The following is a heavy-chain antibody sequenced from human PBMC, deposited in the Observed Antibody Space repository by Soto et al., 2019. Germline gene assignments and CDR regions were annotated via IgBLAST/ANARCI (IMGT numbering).Heavy chain of an antibody. J-gene: IGHJ6*02. CDR2: INHRGSS. Sequence: SATRSLTCTVYGGSLSGYYWSWIRPSPGKGLEWIGEINHRGSSDYNPSLKSRVTISIDASKNHVSLELTSVTAADTAVYYCARSDNRNSLYGVDVWGQGTAVTVSS. CDR3: ARSDNRNSLYGVDV. V-gene: IGHV4-34*01. D-gene: IGHD1-7*01. CDR1: GGSLSGYY.